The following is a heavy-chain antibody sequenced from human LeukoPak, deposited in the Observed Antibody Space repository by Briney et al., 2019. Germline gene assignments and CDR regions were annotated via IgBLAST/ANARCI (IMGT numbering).Heavy chain of an antibody. CDR3: ARDRLGGSYYDFWSGYYIRPRSYGMDV. CDR2: IIPILGIA. D-gene: IGHD3-3*01. Sequence: SVKVSCKASGGTFSSYAISWVRQAPGQGLEWMGRIIPILGIANYAQKFQGRVTITADKSTSTAYMELSSLRSEDTAVYYCARDRLGGSYYDFWSGYYIRPRSYGMDVWGQGTTVTVSS. J-gene: IGHJ6*02. V-gene: IGHV1-69*04. CDR1: GGTFSSYA.